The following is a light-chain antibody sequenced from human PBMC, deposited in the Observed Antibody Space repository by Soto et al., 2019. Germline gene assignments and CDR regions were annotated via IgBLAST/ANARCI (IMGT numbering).Light chain of an antibody. CDR3: QQRSNWPRVT. V-gene: IGKV3-11*01. Sequence: EIFLTQSPSTLSLSSGGRVTLSCRASQSVSNSLAWYQQKPGQAPRLLIYDVSNRATGIPARFSGSGSGTDFTLTITSLEPEDFAVYFCQQRSNWPRVTFGQGTRLEI. CDR1: QSVSNS. J-gene: IGKJ5*01. CDR2: DVS.